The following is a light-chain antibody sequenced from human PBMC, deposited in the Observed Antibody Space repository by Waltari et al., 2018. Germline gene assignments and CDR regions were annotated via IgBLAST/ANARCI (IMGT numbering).Light chain of an antibody. CDR2: EVN. CDR3: CSYASDITLV. CDR1: SSDVEAYKL. Sequence: QSALSQPASVSGSPGQSITISCTGTSSDVEAYKLVSWYQQHPGKVPTLIIFEVNKRPSGVSNRFSGSKSGNTASLTISGLQPEDEADYYCCSYASDITLVFGGGTKLTVL. V-gene: IGLV2-23*02. J-gene: IGLJ3*02.